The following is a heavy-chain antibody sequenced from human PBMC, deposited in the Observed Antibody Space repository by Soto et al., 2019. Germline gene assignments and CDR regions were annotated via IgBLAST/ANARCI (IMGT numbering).Heavy chain of an antibody. CDR2: IIPIFGTA. Sequence: SVKVSCKASGGTFSSYAISWVRQAPGQGLEWMGGIIPIFGTANYAQKFQGRVTITADESTSTAYMELSSLRSEDTAVYYCARDMDLWFGDPHPAGDYYSGMAVWG. CDR3: ARDMDLWFGDPHPAGDYYSGMAV. D-gene: IGHD3-10*01. J-gene: IGHJ6*02. CDR1: GGTFSSYA. V-gene: IGHV1-69*13.